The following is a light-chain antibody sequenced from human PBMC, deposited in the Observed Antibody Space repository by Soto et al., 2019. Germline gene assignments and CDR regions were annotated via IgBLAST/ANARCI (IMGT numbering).Light chain of an antibody. Sequence: EFVLTQXPXTLSLSPGERATLSCRASQSVSSSYLAWYQQKPGQAPRILIYGASTRATGIPDRFSGSGSGTDFTLTISRLEPEDFAVYYCQQYGSSPPLTFGGGTKVEIK. CDR1: QSVSSSY. V-gene: IGKV3-20*01. CDR2: GAS. J-gene: IGKJ4*01. CDR3: QQYGSSPPLT.